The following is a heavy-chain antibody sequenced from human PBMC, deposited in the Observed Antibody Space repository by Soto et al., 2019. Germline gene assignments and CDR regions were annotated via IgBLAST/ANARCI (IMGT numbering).Heavy chain of an antibody. D-gene: IGHD2-2*01. CDR2: ISSNGAAI. J-gene: IGHJ6*02. V-gene: IGHV3-11*04. CDR3: VKDRRSTRRAMDV. CDR1: GFTFSDYY. Sequence: GGSLRLSCAASGFTFSDYYMSWIRQAPGKGLEYVSYISSNGAAIYYADSVKDRFSISRDNSRNTLYLQVNSLTGEDTAVYYCVKDRRSTRRAMDVWGQGTTVTVSS.